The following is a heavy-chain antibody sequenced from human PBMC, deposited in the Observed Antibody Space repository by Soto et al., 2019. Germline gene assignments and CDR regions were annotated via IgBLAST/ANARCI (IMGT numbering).Heavy chain of an antibody. CDR2: ISYDGSNK. Sequence: SLRLSCAASGFTFSSYAMHWVRQAPGKGLEWVAVISYDGSNKYYADSVKGRFTISRDNSKNTLYLQMNSLRAEDTAVYYCARDLRLRWYSISDYWGQGTLVTVSS. J-gene: IGHJ4*02. CDR3: ARDLRLRWYSISDY. CDR1: GFTFSSYA. D-gene: IGHD4-17*01. V-gene: IGHV3-30-3*01.